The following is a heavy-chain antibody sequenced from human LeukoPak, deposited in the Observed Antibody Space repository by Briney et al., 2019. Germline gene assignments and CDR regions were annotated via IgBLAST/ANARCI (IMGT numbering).Heavy chain of an antibody. CDR3: ARSGYGGYFDY. J-gene: IGHJ4*02. Sequence: SETLSLTCTASGGSISSSSYYWGWIRQPPGKGLEWIGSIYYSGSTYYNPSLKSRVTISVDTSKNQFSLKLSSVTAADTAVYYCARSGYGGYFDYWGQGTLVTVSS. V-gene: IGHV4-39*01. CDR2: IYYSGST. D-gene: IGHD4-17*01. CDR1: GGSISSSSYY.